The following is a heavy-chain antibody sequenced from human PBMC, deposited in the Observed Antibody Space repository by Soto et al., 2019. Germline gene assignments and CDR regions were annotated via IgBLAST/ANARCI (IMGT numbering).Heavy chain of an antibody. CDR2: INPGNGDT. CDR3: ARAEGGILVVPAAQGGHYYYYYGMDV. J-gene: IGHJ6*02. D-gene: IGHD2-2*01. Sequence: GASVKVSCKAIGYTFSNFAVHWMRQSPGQSLEWMGWINPGNGDTQYSRNFQGRVTMTRDTSASTAYMELSSLRSEDTAVYYCARAEGGILVVPAAQGGHYYYYYGMDVWGQGTTVTVSS. V-gene: IGHV1-3*01. CDR1: GYTFSNFA.